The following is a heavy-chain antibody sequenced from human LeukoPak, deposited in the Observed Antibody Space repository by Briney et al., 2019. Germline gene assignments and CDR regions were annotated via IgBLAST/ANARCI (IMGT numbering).Heavy chain of an antibody. J-gene: IGHJ4*02. CDR3: ARTGGIAAAATGFDY. CDR1: GGSISSNNW. V-gene: IGHV4-4*02. CDR2: ISHSGST. Sequence: SGTLSLTCAVSGGSISSNNWWSWVRQPPGKGLEWIGEISHSGSTNYSPSLKSRVAILVDKSKNQFSLKLSSVTAADTAVYYCARTGGIAAAATGFDYWGQGTLVTVSS. D-gene: IGHD6-13*01.